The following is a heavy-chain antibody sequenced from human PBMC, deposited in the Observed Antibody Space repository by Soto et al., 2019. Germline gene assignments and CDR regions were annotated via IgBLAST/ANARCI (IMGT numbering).Heavy chain of an antibody. CDR2: ISSSSTI. V-gene: IGHV3-48*02. CDR1: GFTFSSYS. J-gene: IGHJ3*02. CDR3: ASSFVEMATINPGSHDAFDI. D-gene: IGHD5-12*01. Sequence: GGSLRLSCAASGFTFSSYSMNWVRQAPGKGLEWVSYISSSSTIYYADSVKGRFTIARDNAKNSLYLQMNSLRYEDTAVYYCASSFVEMATINPGSHDAFDIWGQGTMVTVSS.